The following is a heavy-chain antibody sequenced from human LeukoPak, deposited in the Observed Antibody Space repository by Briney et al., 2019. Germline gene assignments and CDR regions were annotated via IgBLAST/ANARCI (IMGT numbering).Heavy chain of an antibody. J-gene: IGHJ4*02. CDR2: IYHSGST. CDR3: ARELEVEYYDILTGYYNARPFDY. D-gene: IGHD3-9*01. Sequence: PSETLSLTCTVSGYSISSGYYWGWIRQPPGKGLEWIGSIYHSGSTYYNPSLKSRVTISVDTSKNQFSLKLSSVTAADTAVYYCARELEVEYYDILTGYYNARPFDYWGQGTLVTVSS. V-gene: IGHV4-38-2*02. CDR1: GYSISSGYY.